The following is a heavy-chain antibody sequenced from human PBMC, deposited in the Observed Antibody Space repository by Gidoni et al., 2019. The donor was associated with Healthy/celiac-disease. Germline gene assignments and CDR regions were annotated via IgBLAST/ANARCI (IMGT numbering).Heavy chain of an antibody. V-gene: IGHV4-39*01. J-gene: IGHJ3*02. CDR3: ARPLDYYDSSGYYYFAFDI. CDR1: GGSISSSSYY. CDR2: IYYSGST. Sequence: QLQLQESGPGLVKPSETLSLTCTVSGGSISSSSYYWGWIRQPPGKGLEWIGSIYYSGSTYYNPSLKSRVTISVDTSKNQFSLKLSSVTAADTAVYYCARPLDYYDSSGYYYFAFDIWGQGTMVTVSS. D-gene: IGHD3-22*01.